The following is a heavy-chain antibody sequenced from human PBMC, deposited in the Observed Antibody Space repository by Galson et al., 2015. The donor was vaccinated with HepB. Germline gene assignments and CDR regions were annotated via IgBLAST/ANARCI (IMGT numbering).Heavy chain of an antibody. D-gene: IGHD3-22*01. CDR2: ISGSGGST. Sequence: SLRLSCAASGFTFNYHAMNWVRQAPGKGLEWVASISGSGGSTYYADSVKGRFTVSRDNSLDTVDLQMDSLRVDDTAVYYCAKDYSPYYDRRGSYSDLYYFDCWGQGTLVTVSS. J-gene: IGHJ4*02. CDR3: AKDYSPYYDRRGSYSDLYYFDC. V-gene: IGHV3-23*01. CDR1: GFTFNYHA.